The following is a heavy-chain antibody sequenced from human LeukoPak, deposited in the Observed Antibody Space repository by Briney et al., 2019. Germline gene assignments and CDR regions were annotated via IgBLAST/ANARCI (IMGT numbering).Heavy chain of an antibody. V-gene: IGHV1-18*01. Sequence: AASVKVSCKASGYTFTSYGISWVRQAPGQRLEWMGWISAYNGNTNYAQKLQGRVTMTTDTSTSTAYMELRSLRSDDTAVYYCARDLYYYGSGSPNWFDPWGQGTLVTVSS. J-gene: IGHJ5*02. CDR1: GYTFTSYG. D-gene: IGHD3-10*01. CDR3: ARDLYYYGSGSPNWFDP. CDR2: ISAYNGNT.